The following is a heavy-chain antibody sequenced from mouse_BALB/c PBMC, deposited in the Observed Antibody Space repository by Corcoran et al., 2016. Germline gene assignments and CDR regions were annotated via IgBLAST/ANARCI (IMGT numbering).Heavy chain of an antibody. CDR3: ARGAMITYYAMDY. V-gene: IGHV9-1*02. D-gene: IGHD2-4*01. Sequence: QIQLVQSGPELKKPGETVKISCKASGYTFTNYGMNWVKQAPGKGLKWMGWINTYTGEPTYADDFKGRFAFSLETSASTAYLQINNLKNEDMATYFCARGAMITYYAMDYWGQGTSVTVSS. J-gene: IGHJ4*01. CDR1: GYTFTNYG. CDR2: INTYTGEP.